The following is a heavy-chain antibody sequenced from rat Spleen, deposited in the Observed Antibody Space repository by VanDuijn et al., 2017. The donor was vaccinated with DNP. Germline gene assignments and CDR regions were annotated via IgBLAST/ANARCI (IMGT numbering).Heavy chain of an antibody. CDR1: GFTFGNYG. Sequence: EVQLVESGGGPVQPGRSLKLSCAASGFTFGNYGLAWVRQTPTNGLEWVASIGTGGGTPYFRDSVKGRFTISRDNAKSTLYLQMDSMGSEDTATFYCARAHYVYYGSSCAFDYWGQGVMVSVSS. J-gene: IGHJ2*01. V-gene: IGHV5S13*01. CDR2: IGTGGGTP. D-gene: IGHD1-6*01. CDR3: ARAHYVYYGSSCAFDY.